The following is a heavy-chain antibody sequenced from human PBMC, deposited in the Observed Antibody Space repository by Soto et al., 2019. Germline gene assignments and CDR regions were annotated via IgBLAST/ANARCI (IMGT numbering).Heavy chain of an antibody. CDR2: IKQDGSEK. CDR1: GFTFSTYW. D-gene: IGHD3-3*01. V-gene: IGHV3-7*01. J-gene: IGHJ4*02. CDR3: ARQKPVVWGDFWSGHSHRYFDY. Sequence: PGGSLRLSCAPSGFTFSTYWMSWVRQAPGKGLGWVANIKQDGSEKYFVDSVKGRFTISRDNTMDSLYLQMNSLRAEDTAVYYCARQKPVVWGDFWSGHSHRYFDYWGQGSLVTVSS.